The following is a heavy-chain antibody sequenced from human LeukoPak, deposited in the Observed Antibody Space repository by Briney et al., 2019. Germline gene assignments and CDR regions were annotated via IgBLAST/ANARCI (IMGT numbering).Heavy chain of an antibody. CDR1: GGSISSGTYY. D-gene: IGHD2-15*01. J-gene: IGHJ4*02. Sequence: SQTLSLTCTVSGGSISSGTYYWGWIRQPPGKGLEWIGSISYRGRTYYNPSLKSRVTISVDTSKNQFSLRLRSVTAADTAVYYCARDDEYCSGGSCYTFDYWGQGTLVTVSS. V-gene: IGHV4-39*07. CDR3: ARDDEYCSGGSCYTFDY. CDR2: ISYRGRT.